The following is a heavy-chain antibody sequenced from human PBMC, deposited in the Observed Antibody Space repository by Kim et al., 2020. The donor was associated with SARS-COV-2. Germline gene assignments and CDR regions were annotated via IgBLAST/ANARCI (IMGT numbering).Heavy chain of an antibody. CDR3: ASPHFSVVRGVNMEQFPSKFDY. CDR2: IIPILGIA. V-gene: IGHV1-69*02. Sequence: SVKVSCKASGGTFSSYTISWVRQAPGQGLEWMGRIIPILGIANYAQKFQGRVTITADKSTSTAYMELSSLRSEDTAVYYCASPHFSVVRGVNMEQFPSKFDYWGQGTLVTVSS. D-gene: IGHD3-10*01. CDR1: GGTFSSYT. J-gene: IGHJ4*02.